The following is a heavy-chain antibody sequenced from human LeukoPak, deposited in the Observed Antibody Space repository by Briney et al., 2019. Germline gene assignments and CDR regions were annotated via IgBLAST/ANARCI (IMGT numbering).Heavy chain of an antibody. Sequence: GGSLRLSCAASGFTVSSNHMSCVRQAPGKGLEWVSVIYSGGSTYYADSVKGRFTISRDNSKNTLYLQMNSLRAEDTAVYYCARDPVGDYYDSSGYGNYWGQGTLVTVSS. V-gene: IGHV3-53*01. D-gene: IGHD3-22*01. CDR2: IYSGGST. CDR3: ARDPVGDYYDSSGYGNY. CDR1: GFTVSSNH. J-gene: IGHJ4*02.